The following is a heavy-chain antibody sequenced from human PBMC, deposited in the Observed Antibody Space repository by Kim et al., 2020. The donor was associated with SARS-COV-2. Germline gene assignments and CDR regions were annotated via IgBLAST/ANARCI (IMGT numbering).Heavy chain of an antibody. Sequence: GGSLRLSCAASGFTFSSYGMHWVRQAPGKGLEWVAVIWYDGSNKYYADSVKGRFTISRDNSKNTLYLQMNSLRAEDTAVYYCASNRNYYGSGSYILDYWGQGTLVTVSS. D-gene: IGHD3-10*01. V-gene: IGHV3-33*01. CDR2: IWYDGSNK. J-gene: IGHJ4*02. CDR3: ASNRNYYGSGSYILDY. CDR1: GFTFSSYG.